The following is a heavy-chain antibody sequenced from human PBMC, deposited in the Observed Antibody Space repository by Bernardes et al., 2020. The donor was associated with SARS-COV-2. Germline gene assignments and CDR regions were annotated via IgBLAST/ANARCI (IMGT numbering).Heavy chain of an antibody. V-gene: IGHV3-33*01. Sequence: GGSLRLSCAASGFSLSSYGMHWVRQTPGKGLEWVAVIWSDGTNEYYADSVKERFTISRDNSKNTLYLQMYDLRAEDTAIYYCARGGSYRLYSYFDSWGQGTLVTVSS. D-gene: IGHD3-16*02. CDR1: GFSLSSYG. CDR3: ARGGSYRLYSYFDS. J-gene: IGHJ4*02. CDR2: IWSDGTNE.